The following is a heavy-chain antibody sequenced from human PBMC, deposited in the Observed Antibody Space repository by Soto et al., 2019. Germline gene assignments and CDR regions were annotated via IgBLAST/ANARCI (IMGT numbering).Heavy chain of an antibody. D-gene: IGHD3-9*01. Sequence: SETLCLTCAVEGGSFSGYYWSWIRQPPGKGLEWIGEINHSGSTNYNPSLKSRVTISVDTSKNQFSLKMSSVTAADTAVYYCARLLHDNRGYYYFDYWGRGTLVTVSS. J-gene: IGHJ4*02. CDR3: ARLLHDNRGYYYFDY. V-gene: IGHV4-34*01. CDR2: INHSGST. CDR1: GGSFSGYY.